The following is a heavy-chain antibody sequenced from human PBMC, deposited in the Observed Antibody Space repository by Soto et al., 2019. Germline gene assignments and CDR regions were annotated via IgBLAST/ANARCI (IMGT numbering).Heavy chain of an antibody. Sequence: ASVKVSCKASGYTFNNYDIHWVRQAPGHGLEWMGWMNPNSGNTGYAQNFRGRVTMTQNTAIGTAYMELRSLRSDDTAVYYCARDQVEWELPDAFDIWGQGTMVTVSS. CDR2: MNPNSGNT. J-gene: IGHJ3*02. D-gene: IGHD1-26*01. CDR3: ARDQVEWELPDAFDI. CDR1: GYTFNNYD. V-gene: IGHV1-8*02.